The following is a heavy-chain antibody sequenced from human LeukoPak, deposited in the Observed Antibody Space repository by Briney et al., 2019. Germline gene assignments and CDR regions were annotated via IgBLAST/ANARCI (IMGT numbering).Heavy chain of an antibody. Sequence: GGSLRLSCAASGFTFDDYAMHWVRQAPGKGLEWVAVISYDGSNKYYADSVKGRFTISRDNSKNTLYLQMNSLRAEDTAVYYCARERGDSSGYYRLHYYYYGMDVWGQGTTVTVSS. V-gene: IGHV3-30-3*01. CDR1: GFTFDDYA. CDR2: ISYDGSNK. D-gene: IGHD3-22*01. J-gene: IGHJ6*02. CDR3: ARERGDSSGYYRLHYYYYGMDV.